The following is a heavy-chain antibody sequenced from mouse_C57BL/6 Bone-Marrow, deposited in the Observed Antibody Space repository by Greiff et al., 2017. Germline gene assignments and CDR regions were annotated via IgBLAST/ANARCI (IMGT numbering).Heavy chain of an antibody. CDR1: GYTFTNYW. Sequence: VQLQQSGAELVRPGTSVKMSCKASGYTFTNYWIGWAKQRPGHGLEWIGDIYPGGGYTNYNEKFKGKATLTADKSSSTAYMQFSSLTSKDSASYYCARDGRKDGDIDYWGQGTSVTVSS. CDR3: ARDGRKDGDIDY. V-gene: IGHV1-63*01. D-gene: IGHD1-1*01. J-gene: IGHJ4*01. CDR2: IYPGGGYT.